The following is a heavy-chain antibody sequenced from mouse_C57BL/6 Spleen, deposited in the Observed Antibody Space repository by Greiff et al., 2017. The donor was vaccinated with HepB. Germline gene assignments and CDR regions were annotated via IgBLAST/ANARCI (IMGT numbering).Heavy chain of an antibody. D-gene: IGHD1-1*01. CDR3: ARRRITTVVATFSYYFGY. CDR2: IDPSDSYT. V-gene: IGHV1-50*01. Sequence: QVQLQQSGAELVKPGASVKLSCKASGYTFTSYWMQWVKQRPGQGLEWIGEIDPSDSYTNYNQKFKGKATLTVDKSSSTAYMELSSLTSEDSAVYYCARRRITTVVATFSYYFGYWGQRTPLTVSS. CDR1: GYTFTSYW. J-gene: IGHJ2*01.